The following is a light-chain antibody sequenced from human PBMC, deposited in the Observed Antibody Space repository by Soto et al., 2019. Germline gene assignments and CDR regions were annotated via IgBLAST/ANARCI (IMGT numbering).Light chain of an antibody. CDR3: QQYGSSLFT. J-gene: IGKJ3*01. CDR2: DAS. Sequence: EIVLTQSPGTLSLSPGERATLSCRASQSVSSSSLAWYQQKPGQAPRLFIYDASSRATGIPDRFSGSGSGTDFSLTISRLEPEDFAVYYCQQYGSSLFTFGPGTKVDIK. CDR1: QSVSSSS. V-gene: IGKV3-20*01.